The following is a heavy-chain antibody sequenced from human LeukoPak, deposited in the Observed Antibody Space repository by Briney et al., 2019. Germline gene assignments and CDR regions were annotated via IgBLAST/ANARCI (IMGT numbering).Heavy chain of an antibody. CDR2: INHSGST. D-gene: IGHD2-21*02. V-gene: IGHV4-34*01. CDR3: ARPMTYYYYGMDV. CDR1: GESFSGYY. J-gene: IGHJ6*02. Sequence: PSETLSLTCAVYGESFSGYYWSWIRQPPGKGLEWIGEINHSGSTNYNPSLKSRVTISVDTSKNQFSLKLSSVTAADTAVYYCARPMTYYYYGMDVWGQGTTVTVSS.